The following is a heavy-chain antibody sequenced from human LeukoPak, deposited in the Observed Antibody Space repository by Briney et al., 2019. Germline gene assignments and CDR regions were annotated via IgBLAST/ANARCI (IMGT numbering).Heavy chain of an antibody. CDR2: TNHSGST. CDR1: GRSFSGYY. D-gene: IGHD3-3*01. J-gene: IGHJ4*02. Sequence: SETLSLTCAVYGRSFSGYYWSWIRQPPGKVREGIGGTNHSGSTNYNTSFKSRVTISVDTSKNQFSLKLRSVTAADTAVYYCARGRPGFGGGEGSYFDYWGQGTLVPVPS. V-gene: IGHV4-34*01. CDR3: ARGRPGFGGGEGSYFDY.